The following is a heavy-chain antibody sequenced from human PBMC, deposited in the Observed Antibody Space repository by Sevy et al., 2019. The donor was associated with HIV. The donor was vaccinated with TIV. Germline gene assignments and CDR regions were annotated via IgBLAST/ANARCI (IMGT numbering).Heavy chain of an antibody. CDR2: IKEDGSEK. CDR3: AKNHYDSSGYYYGVDV. CDR1: GFTFSRYW. J-gene: IGHJ6*02. V-gene: IGHV3-7*01. Sequence: GGSLRLSCAASGFTFSRYWMRWVRQAPGKGLEWVANIKEDGSEKYYVDSVKGRFTISRDNTKNSLYLQMNSLRAEDTAVYYCAKNHYDSSGYYYGVDVWGQGTTVTVSS. D-gene: IGHD3-22*01.